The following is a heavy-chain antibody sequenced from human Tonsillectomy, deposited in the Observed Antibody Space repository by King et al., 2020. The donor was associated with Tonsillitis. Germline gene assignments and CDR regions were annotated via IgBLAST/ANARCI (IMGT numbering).Heavy chain of an antibody. CDR1: GDSVSRNSAA. D-gene: IGHD1-7*01. CDR3: VRDELELRNNYYYYYGMDV. CDR2: TYYRSKGYN. J-gene: IGHJ6*01. Sequence: VQLQQSGPGLVKPSQTLSLTCAISGDSVSRNSAAWNWIRQSPSRGLEWLGRTYYRSKGYNDYSISVKGRITINPDTSKNQFSLQLKSVTPEDTAVYYCVRDELELRNNYYYYYGMDVWGQGTTVTVSS. V-gene: IGHV6-1*01.